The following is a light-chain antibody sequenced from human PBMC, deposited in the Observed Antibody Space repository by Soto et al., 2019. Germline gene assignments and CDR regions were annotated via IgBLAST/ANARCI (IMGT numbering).Light chain of an antibody. J-gene: IGLJ1*01. CDR3: QSYDISLNTDV. Sequence: QSVLTQPPSVSGAPGQRVTISCTGSNSDIGAGYDVHWYQHLPGIAPKLLIYVNINRPSGVPDRFSGSKSDTSASLAITGLQAEDEADYYCQSYDISLNTDVFGTGTKLTVL. CDR1: NSDIGAGYD. CDR2: VNI. V-gene: IGLV1-40*01.